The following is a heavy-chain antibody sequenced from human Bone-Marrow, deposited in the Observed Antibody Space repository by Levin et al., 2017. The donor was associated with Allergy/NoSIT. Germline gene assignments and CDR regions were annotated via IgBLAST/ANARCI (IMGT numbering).Heavy chain of an antibody. D-gene: IGHD3-10*01. J-gene: IGHJ6*02. CDR1: GGTFSSYA. V-gene: IGHV1-69*13. CDR2: IIPIFGTA. CDR3: ARDGGYYGSGSLPQFTHYYYYYGMDV. Sequence: ASVKVSCKASGGTFSSYAISWVRQAPGQGLEWMGGIIPIFGTANYAQKFQGRVTITADESTSTAYMELSSLRSEDTAVYYCARDGGYYGSGSLPQFTHYYYYYGMDVWGQGTTVTVSS.